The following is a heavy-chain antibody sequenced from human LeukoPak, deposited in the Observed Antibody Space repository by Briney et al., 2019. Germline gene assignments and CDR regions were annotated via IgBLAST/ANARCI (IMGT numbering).Heavy chain of an antibody. Sequence: SETLSLTCTVSNYSISTDYYWGWIRQPPGKGLEWIGSIYYSGSTYYSPSLKSRVTISVDTSKNQFSLKLSSVTAADTAVYYCARHRKDGRYSHAFDIWGQGTMVTVSS. CDR3: ARHRKDGRYSHAFDI. CDR2: IYYSGST. CDR1: NYSISTDYY. D-gene: IGHD5-18*01. J-gene: IGHJ3*02. V-gene: IGHV4-38-2*02.